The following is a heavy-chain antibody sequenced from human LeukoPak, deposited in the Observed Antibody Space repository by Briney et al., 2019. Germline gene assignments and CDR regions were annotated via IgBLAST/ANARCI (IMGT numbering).Heavy chain of an antibody. D-gene: IGHD3-3*02. V-gene: IGHV4-34*01. CDR2: INHSGST. Sequence: SETLSLTCAVSGGSFSGYYWSWIRQPPGKGLEWIGEINHSGSTNYNPSLKSRVTISVDTSKNQFSLKLSSVTAADTAVYYFARIYRHCWSGYYYYMDVWGKGTTVTVSS. J-gene: IGHJ6*03. CDR3: ARIYRHCWSGYYYYMDV. CDR1: GGSFSGYY.